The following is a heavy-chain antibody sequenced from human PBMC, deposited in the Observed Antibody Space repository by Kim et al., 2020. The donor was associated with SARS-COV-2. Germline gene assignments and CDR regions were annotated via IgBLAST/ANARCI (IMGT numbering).Heavy chain of an antibody. CDR1: GYTFTSYA. CDR2: INAGNGNT. J-gene: IGHJ4*02. Sequence: ASVKVSCKASGYTFTSYAMHWVRQAPGQRLEWMGWINAGNGNTKYSQKFQGRVTITRDTSASTAYMELSSLRSEDTAVYYCARESQDSSGYYYGEFDYWGQGTLVTVSS. D-gene: IGHD3-22*01. V-gene: IGHV1-3*01. CDR3: ARESQDSSGYYYGEFDY.